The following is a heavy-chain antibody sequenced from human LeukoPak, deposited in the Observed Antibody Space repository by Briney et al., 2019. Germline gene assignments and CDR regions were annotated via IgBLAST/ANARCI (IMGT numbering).Heavy chain of an antibody. CDR3: ARAGSSIYYYYYYGMDV. V-gene: IGHV1-69*06. Sequence: GASVKVSGKASGGTFSSYAISWVRQAPGQGLEWMGGIIPIFGTANYAQKFQGRVTITADKSTSTAYMELSSLRSEDTAVYYCARAGSSIYYYYYYGMDVWGKGTTVTVSS. CDR1: GGTFSSYA. CDR2: IIPIFGTA. J-gene: IGHJ6*04. D-gene: IGHD2-21*01.